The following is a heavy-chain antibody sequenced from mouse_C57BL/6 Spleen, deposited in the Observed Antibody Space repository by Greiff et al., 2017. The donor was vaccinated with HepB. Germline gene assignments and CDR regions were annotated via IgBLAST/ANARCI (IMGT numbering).Heavy chain of an antibody. V-gene: IGHV1-62-2*01. CDR2: FYPGSGSI. D-gene: IGHD1-1*01. CDR1: GYTFTEYT. CDR3: ARYYYGSSYTPWHFDV. Sequence: QVQLQQSGAELVKPGASVKLSCKASGYTFTEYTIHWVKQRSGQGLEWIGWFYPGSGSIKYNEKFKDKATLTADKSSSTVYMELSRLTSEDSAVYFCARYYYGSSYTPWHFDVWGTGTTVTVSS. J-gene: IGHJ1*03.